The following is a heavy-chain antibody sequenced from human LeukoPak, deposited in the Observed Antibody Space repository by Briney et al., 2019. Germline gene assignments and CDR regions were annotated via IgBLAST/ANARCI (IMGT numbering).Heavy chain of an antibody. D-gene: IGHD3-3*01. V-gene: IGHV4-34*01. CDR1: GGSFSGYY. Sequence: SETLSLTCAVYGGSFSGYYWSWIRQPPGKGLEWIGEINHSGSTNYNPSLKSRVTISVDTSKNQFSLKLSSVTAADTAVYYCARSGVVIPYYYYYMDVWGKGTTVTVSS. J-gene: IGHJ6*03. CDR3: ARSGVVIPYYYYYMDV. CDR2: INHSGST.